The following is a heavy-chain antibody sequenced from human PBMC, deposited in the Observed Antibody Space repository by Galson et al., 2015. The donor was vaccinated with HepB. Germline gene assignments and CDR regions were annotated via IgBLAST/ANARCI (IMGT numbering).Heavy chain of an antibody. CDR2: IYPGDSDT. J-gene: IGHJ2*01. D-gene: IGHD3-22*01. V-gene: IGHV5-51*01. CDR1: GYSFTSYW. CDR3: ARSDYYDSSGYSYWYFDL. Sequence: QSGAEVKKPGESLKISCKGSGYSFTSYWIGWVRQMPGKGLEWMGIIYPGDSDTRYSPSFQGQVTISADKSISTAYLQWSSLKASDTAMYYCARSDYYDSSGYSYWYFDLWGRGTLVTVSS.